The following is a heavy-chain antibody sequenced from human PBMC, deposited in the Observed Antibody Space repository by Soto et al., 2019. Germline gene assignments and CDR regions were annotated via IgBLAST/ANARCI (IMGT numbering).Heavy chain of an antibody. CDR3: AKPNSGGLTDGVSN. CDR2: IYYSGNT. CDR1: GDSISNSRFY. Sequence: PSETLSLTCSVSGDSISNSRFYWAWIRQPPGEGLEWIGSIYYSGNTYYNPSLKSRVTISVDTAKNQFSLKLSSVTAADTAVYYCAKPNSGGLTDGVSNWGRGTLVTVSS. V-gene: IGHV4-39*01. J-gene: IGHJ4*02. D-gene: IGHD4-17*01.